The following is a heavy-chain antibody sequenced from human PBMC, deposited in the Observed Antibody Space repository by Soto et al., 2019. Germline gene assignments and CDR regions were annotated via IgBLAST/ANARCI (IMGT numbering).Heavy chain of an antibody. Sequence: EVQLLESGGGLVQPGGSLRLSCAASGFTFTTYAMAWVRQAPGKGLEWVSGTSSTGGSTYYADSVKGRFTISRDNSKNTLSLQMNSLRAEDTAVYYCAKDFVGTVPDTFDIWGQGTMVTVSS. J-gene: IGHJ3*02. V-gene: IGHV3-23*01. CDR1: GFTFTTYA. CDR3: AKDFVGTVPDTFDI. D-gene: IGHD2-15*01. CDR2: TSSTGGST.